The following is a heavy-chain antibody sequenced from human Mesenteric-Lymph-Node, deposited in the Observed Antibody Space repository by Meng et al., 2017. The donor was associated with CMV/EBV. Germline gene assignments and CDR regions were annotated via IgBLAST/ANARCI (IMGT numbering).Heavy chain of an antibody. J-gene: IGHJ4*02. V-gene: IGHV4-31*03. CDR3: ARGGVGWLQLDY. D-gene: IGHD5-24*01. CDR2: IYYSGST. CDR1: GDSITSGGYC. Sequence: CTVSGDSITSGGYCWSWVRQHPGKGLEWIGYIYYSGSTYYNPSLKSRVTISVDTSKNQFSLKLSSVTAADTAVYYCARGGVGWLQLDYWGQGTLVTVSS.